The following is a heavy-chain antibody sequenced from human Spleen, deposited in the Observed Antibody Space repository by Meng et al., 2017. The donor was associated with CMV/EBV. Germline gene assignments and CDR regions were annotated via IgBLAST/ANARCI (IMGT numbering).Heavy chain of an antibody. CDR3: ARGIAVALV. J-gene: IGHJ4*02. D-gene: IGHD6-19*01. CDR2: INHSGST. V-gene: IGHV4-34*01. CDR1: GGSLSGYY. Sequence: SETLSLTCDVYGGSLSGYYWSWIRQSPGKGLEWIGEINHSGSTNYNPSLKSRVTISVDTSKNQFSLKLSSVTAADTAVYYCARGIAVALVWGQGTLVTVSS.